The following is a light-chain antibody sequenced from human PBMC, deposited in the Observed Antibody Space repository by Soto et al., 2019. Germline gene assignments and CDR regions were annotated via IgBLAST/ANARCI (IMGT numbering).Light chain of an antibody. CDR1: QNVTSS. CDR2: GAS. CDR3: QQYNNWPPWT. V-gene: IGKV3-15*01. J-gene: IGKJ1*01. Sequence: EIVMTQSPAALSVSPGERATLSCRASQNVTSSLAWYQQKPGQAPRLLNFGASARVTGTPARFSGSGSGTEFTLTISSLQSEDFAIYYCQQYNNWPPWTFGQGTKVEIK.